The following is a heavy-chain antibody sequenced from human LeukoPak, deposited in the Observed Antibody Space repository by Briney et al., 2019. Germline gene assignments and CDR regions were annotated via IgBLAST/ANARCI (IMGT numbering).Heavy chain of an antibody. CDR3: ARDTLYYYDSSGYIVDY. Sequence: GGSLRLSCAASGFTFDDYAMPWVRQAAGKGLEWVSGITWNSGGIGYADSVKGRFTISRDNAKNSLYLQMNSLRAEDTAVYYCARDTLYYYDSSGYIVDYWGQGTLVTVSS. CDR1: GFTFDDYA. D-gene: IGHD3-22*01. V-gene: IGHV3-9*01. CDR2: ITWNSGGI. J-gene: IGHJ4*02.